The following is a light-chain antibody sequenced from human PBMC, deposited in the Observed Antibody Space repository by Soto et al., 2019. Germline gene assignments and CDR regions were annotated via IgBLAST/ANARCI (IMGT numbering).Light chain of an antibody. CDR3: HQYHGSSST. CDR2: DAS. J-gene: IGKJ1*01. V-gene: IGKV1-5*01. Sequence: DIQMTQSPSTLSASVGDRVTITCRASQSVTHWLAWYQQRPGKAPKLLIYDASTLERGVPSRFSGSGSGTDFTLTISSLQVDDFATYYCHQYHGSSSTVGQGTKVDSK. CDR1: QSVTHW.